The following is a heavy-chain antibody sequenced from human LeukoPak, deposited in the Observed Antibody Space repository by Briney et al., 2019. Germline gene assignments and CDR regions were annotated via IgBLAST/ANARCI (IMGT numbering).Heavy chain of an antibody. J-gene: IGHJ4*02. D-gene: IGHD6-19*01. Sequence: PGGSLRLSCAASGFTFSSYAMSWVRQAPGKGLEWVSAINGSGGSTYYADSVKGRFTISRDNSKSTLYLQMNSLRAEDTAVYYCANLYTSGWDYWGQGTLVTVSS. CDR2: INGSGGST. V-gene: IGHV3-23*01. CDR3: ANLYTSGWDY. CDR1: GFTFSSYA.